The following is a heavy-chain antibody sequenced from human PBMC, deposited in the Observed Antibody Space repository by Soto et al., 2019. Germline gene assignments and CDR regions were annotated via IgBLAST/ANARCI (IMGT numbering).Heavy chain of an antibody. CDR2: INHSGST. CDR1: GGSFSGYY. V-gene: IGHV4-34*01. Sequence: SEALSLTCAVYGGSFSGYYWSWIRQPPGKGLEWIGEINHSGSTNYNPSLKSRVTISVDTSKNQFSLKLSSLTAADTAVYYCARAAGITIFGVVKPRFDPWGQGTLVTVS. CDR3: ARAAGITIFGVVKPRFDP. D-gene: IGHD3-3*01. J-gene: IGHJ5*02.